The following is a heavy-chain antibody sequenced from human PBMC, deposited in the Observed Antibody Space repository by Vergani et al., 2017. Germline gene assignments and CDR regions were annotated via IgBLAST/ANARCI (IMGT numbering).Heavy chain of an antibody. CDR3: TTRAGIAAAGTGYYYYYGMDV. J-gene: IGHJ6*02. CDR1: GGTFSSYA. D-gene: IGHD6-13*01. Sequence: QVQLVQSGAEVKKPGSSVKVSCKASGGTFSSYAISWVRQAPGQGLEWMGRIIPIFGTANYAQKFQGRVTITADESTSTAYMELSSLRSEDTAVYYCTTRAGIAAAGTGYYYYYGMDVWGQGTTVTVSS. V-gene: IGHV1-69*18. CDR2: IIPIFGTA.